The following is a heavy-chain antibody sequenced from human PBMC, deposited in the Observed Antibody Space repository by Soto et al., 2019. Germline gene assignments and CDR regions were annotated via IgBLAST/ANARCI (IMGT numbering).Heavy chain of an antibody. CDR1: GFTFNIYA. Sequence: EVQLLESGGDLIQPGGSLRLSCAASGFTFNIYAMTWVRQAPGKGLEWVSAISRYGDITYYADSVEGRFSISRDNSKNTQYLEMNSLRAEDTAVYYCAKDRYLDHDSRGYLFDNWGQGTLVTVSS. CDR2: ISRYGDIT. J-gene: IGHJ4*02. D-gene: IGHD3-22*01. CDR3: AKDRYLDHDSRGYLFDN. V-gene: IGHV3-23*01.